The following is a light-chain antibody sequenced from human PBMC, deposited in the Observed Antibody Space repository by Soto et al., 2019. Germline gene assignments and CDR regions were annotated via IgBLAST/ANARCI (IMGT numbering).Light chain of an antibody. J-gene: IGKJ2*01. Sequence: DIPMTQSPSSLSASVGDRVTITCRASQNIRTDLNWYQLRPGKAPKLLIFAASNLHSGDPPRFGGGGSGTAYPLTLSSLPPEDFATYSCQQSFSMSYTFGQGTKLESK. CDR3: QQSFSMSYT. CDR2: AAS. V-gene: IGKV1-39*01. CDR1: QNIRTD.